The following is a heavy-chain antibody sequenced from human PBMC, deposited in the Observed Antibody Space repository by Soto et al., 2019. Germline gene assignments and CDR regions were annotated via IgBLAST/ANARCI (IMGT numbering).Heavy chain of an antibody. D-gene: IGHD4-17*01. CDR1: GFTFGSYW. V-gene: IGHV3-30*03. CDR3: ARDQVKGTMTIL. J-gene: IGHJ4*02. CDR2: ISYDGSNK. Sequence: GGSLRLSCAASGFTFGSYWMSWVRQAPGKGLEWVAVISYDGSNKYYADSVKGRFTISRDNSKNTMYLQMNSLSAEDTAVYHCARDQVKGTMTILWGQGTLVTVSS.